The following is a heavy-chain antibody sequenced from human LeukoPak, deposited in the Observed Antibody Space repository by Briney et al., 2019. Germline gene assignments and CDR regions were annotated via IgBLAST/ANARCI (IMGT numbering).Heavy chain of an antibody. CDR3: ARVIHCSSTSCYDAFDI. V-gene: IGHV3-53*01. Sequence: PGGSLRLSCAASGFTVSSNYMSWVRQAPGKGLEWVSVIYSGGSTYYADSVKGRFTISRDNSKNTLYLQMNSLRAEDTAVYYCARVIHCSSTSCYDAFDIWGQGTMVTVSS. CDR1: GFTVSSNY. J-gene: IGHJ3*02. CDR2: IYSGGST. D-gene: IGHD2-2*01.